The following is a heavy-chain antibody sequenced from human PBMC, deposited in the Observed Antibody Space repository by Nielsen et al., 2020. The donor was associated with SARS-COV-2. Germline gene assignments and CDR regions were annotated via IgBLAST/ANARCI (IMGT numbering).Heavy chain of an antibody. CDR3: ARVNPVSDSWFDALVI. Sequence: GGSLRLSCAASGLSISDSGMHWVRQASGRGLEWLGRIRSKSHSYETVYAVSVRDRFTISRDDSENTAYLQMNSLRTEDTAVYFCARVNPVSDSWFDALVIWGQGTMVTVSS. D-gene: IGHD6-13*01. V-gene: IGHV3-73*01. CDR1: GLSISDSG. J-gene: IGHJ3*02. CDR2: IRSKSHSYET.